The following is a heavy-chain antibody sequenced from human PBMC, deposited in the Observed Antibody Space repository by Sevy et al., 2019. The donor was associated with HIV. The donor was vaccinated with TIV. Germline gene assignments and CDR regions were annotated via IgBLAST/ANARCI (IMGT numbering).Heavy chain of an antibody. CDR3: TRLDSSGHSDY. J-gene: IGHJ4*02. CDR1: DGSVSGYF. Sequence: SETLSLTCTVSDGSVSGYFWSWIRQPPGRGLEWIGNIHHGGTTKYNPSLKSGLTISIDTSKNQFSLFLTSATAADTAVYYCTRLDSSGHSDYWGQGTPVTVSS. V-gene: IGHV4-59*02. CDR2: IHHGGTT. D-gene: IGHD3-22*01.